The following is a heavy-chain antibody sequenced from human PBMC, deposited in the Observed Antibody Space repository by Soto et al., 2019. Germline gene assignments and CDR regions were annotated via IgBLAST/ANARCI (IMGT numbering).Heavy chain of an antibody. D-gene: IGHD3-3*01. Sequence: ASVKVSCKASGYTFTSYGISWVRQAPGQGLEWMGWISAYNGNTNYAQKLQGRVTMTTDTSTSTAYMELRSLRSDDTAVYHCARDFWSGTFNWFDPWGQGTLVTVSS. CDR1: GYTFTSYG. J-gene: IGHJ5*02. V-gene: IGHV1-18*04. CDR2: ISAYNGNT. CDR3: ARDFWSGTFNWFDP.